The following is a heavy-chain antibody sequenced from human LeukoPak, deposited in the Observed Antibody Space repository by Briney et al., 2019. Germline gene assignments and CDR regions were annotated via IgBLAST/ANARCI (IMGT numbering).Heavy chain of an antibody. V-gene: IGHV3-23*01. CDR3: VRRGDASSGWGDHDF. CDR2: IGGSGDKT. Sequence: PGRSLRLSCTASGFNFGDYAMSWVRQAPGKGLEWVSTIGGSGDKTFYADSVKGRFTISRDNSKNMVHLQMNSLTGEDTALYYCVRRGDASSGWGDHDFWGQGALVTVSS. CDR1: GFNFGDYA. J-gene: IGHJ4*02. D-gene: IGHD6-19*01.